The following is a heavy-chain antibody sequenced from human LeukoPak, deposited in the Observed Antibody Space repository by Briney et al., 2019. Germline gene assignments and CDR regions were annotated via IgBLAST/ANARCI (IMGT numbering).Heavy chain of an antibody. CDR1: GFTFSDYY. J-gene: IGHJ6*03. CDR2: ISSSGSPI. V-gene: IGHV3-11*04. D-gene: IGHD3-3*01. Sequence: GGSLRLSCAASGFTFSDYYMSWIRQAPGKGLEWVSYISSSGSPIYYADSVKGRFTISRDNAKNSLYLQMNSLRAEDTAVYYCARRSIFGVVSPYYMDVWGKGTTVTVSS. CDR3: ARRSIFGVVSPYYMDV.